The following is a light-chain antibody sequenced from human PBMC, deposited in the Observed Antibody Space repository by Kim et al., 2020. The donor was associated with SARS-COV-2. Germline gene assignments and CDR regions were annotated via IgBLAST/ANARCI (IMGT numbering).Light chain of an antibody. CDR3: SSFTSSISYV. CDR1: SSDIGSRNY. V-gene: IGLV2-14*03. J-gene: IGLJ1*01. CDR2: DVS. Sequence: QSALTQPASVSGSPGQSIIISCTGSSSDIGSRNYVSWYQQYPGKAPNLMIYDVSRRPSGVSNRFSGSKSGNTASLTISGLQAEDEADYYCSSFTSSISYVFGTGTKATVL.